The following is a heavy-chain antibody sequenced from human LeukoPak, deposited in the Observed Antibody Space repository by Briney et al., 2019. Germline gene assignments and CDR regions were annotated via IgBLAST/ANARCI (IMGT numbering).Heavy chain of an antibody. V-gene: IGHV3-7*01. Sequence: GGSLRLSCEVSGFIFSNYWMSWVRQAPGKGLEWVANINEEGSEKHYVDSVKGRFTISRDNAKNSLYLQMNSLRAEDSAMYYCARDRRYGWFDPWGQGTLVTVSS. J-gene: IGHJ5*02. CDR2: INEEGSEK. CDR3: ARDRRYGWFDP. D-gene: IGHD4-17*01. CDR1: GFIFSNYW.